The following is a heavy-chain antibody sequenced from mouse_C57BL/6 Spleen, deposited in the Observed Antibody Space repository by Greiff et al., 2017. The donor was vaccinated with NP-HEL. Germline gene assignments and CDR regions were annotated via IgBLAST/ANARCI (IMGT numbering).Heavy chain of an antibody. V-gene: IGHV5-16*01. D-gene: IGHD2-3*01. CDR2: INYDGSST. CDR3: ARSPGDYDGYLDY. Sequence: EVQLVESEGGLVQPGSSIKLSCTASGFTFSDYYMAWVRQVPEKGLEWVANINYDGSSTYYLDSLKSRFIISRDNAKNILYLQMSSLKSEDTATYYCARSPGDYDGYLDYWGQGTTLTVSS. J-gene: IGHJ2*01. CDR1: GFTFSDYY.